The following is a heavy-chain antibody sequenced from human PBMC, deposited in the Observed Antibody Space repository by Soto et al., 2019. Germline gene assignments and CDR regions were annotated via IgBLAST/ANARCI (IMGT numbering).Heavy chain of an antibody. D-gene: IGHD3-9*01. V-gene: IGHV4-59*08. Sequence: PSETLSLTCTVSGGSISSYYWSWIRQPPGKGLEWIGYIYYSGSTNYNPSLKSRVTISVDTSKNQFSLNLSSVTAADTAVYYCARLGRYYDILSGYSPLSWFDPWGQGTLVTVSS. CDR3: ARLGRYYDILSGYSPLSWFDP. J-gene: IGHJ5*02. CDR2: IYYSGST. CDR1: GGSISSYY.